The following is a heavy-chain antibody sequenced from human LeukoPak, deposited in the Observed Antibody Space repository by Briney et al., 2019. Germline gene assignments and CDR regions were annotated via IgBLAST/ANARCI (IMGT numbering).Heavy chain of an antibody. CDR1: GLTLGIFE. V-gene: IGHV3-48*03. J-gene: IGHJ4*02. Sequence: GVSVTLSCAVWGLTLGIFEMKCPPHAPGRARVGVSYISSSGSTIYYADSVKGRFTISRDNAKNSLYLQMNSLRAEDTAVYYCASLSPAVAGYFDYWGQGTLVTVSS. CDR3: ASLSPAVAGYFDY. CDR2: ISSSGSTI. D-gene: IGHD6-19*01.